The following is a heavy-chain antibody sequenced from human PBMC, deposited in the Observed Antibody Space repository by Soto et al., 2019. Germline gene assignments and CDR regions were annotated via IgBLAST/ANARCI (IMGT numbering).Heavy chain of an antibody. V-gene: IGHV3-15*01. CDR3: TTGPPGWFDY. CDR2: IKSKTDGGTT. CDR1: GLSFNNAW. D-gene: IGHD6-19*01. Sequence: EVQLVESGGGLVKPLGSLTLSCAASGLSFNNAWMSWVRQAPGKGLEWVGRIKSKTDGGTTDYAAPVKGRFTISRDDSKRRLYLQMNSLKTEDTAVYYCTTGPPGWFDYWGQGALVTVSS. J-gene: IGHJ4*02.